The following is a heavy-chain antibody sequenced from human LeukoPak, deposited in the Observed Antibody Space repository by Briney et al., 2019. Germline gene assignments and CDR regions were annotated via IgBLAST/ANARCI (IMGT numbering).Heavy chain of an antibody. V-gene: IGHV4-31*03. D-gene: IGHD5-18*01. J-gene: IGHJ6*02. CDR2: IYYSGST. CDR1: GGSISSGGYY. Sequence: SQTLSLTCTVSGGSISSGGYYWSWIRQHPGKGLEWIGYIYYSGSTYYNPSLKSRVTISVDTSKNQFSLKLSSVTAADTAVYYCARDERYSYGRDYYGMDVRGQGTTVTVSS. CDR3: ARDERYSYGRDYYGMDV.